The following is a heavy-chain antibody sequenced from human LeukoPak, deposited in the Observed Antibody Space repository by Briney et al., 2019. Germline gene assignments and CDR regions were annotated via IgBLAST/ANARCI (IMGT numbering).Heavy chain of an antibody. V-gene: IGHV4-59*01. Sequence: SETLSLTCAVSGDSISSYYWSWIRQPPGKGLEWIGYIYYSGSTNYNPSLRSRVTISVDTSKNQFSLKLSSVTAADTAVYYCAREGIQSKAFDIWGQGTMVTVSS. D-gene: IGHD5-24*01. J-gene: IGHJ3*02. CDR2: IYYSGST. CDR3: AREGIQSKAFDI. CDR1: GDSISSYY.